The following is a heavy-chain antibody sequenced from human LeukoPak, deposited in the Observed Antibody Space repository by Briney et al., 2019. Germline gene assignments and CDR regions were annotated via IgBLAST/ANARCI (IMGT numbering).Heavy chain of an antibody. V-gene: IGHV3-48*03. CDR3: ARDTVNGPFVISLDL. D-gene: IGHD2-8*01. CDR2: INSADNVQ. J-gene: IGHJ5*02. Sequence: PGGSLRLSCAASGFSLRSSEMNWVRQAPGKGPEWVAHINSADNVQYYTDSVRGRFTMSRHNAKDFLFLQMNSLRDDDTAVYYCARDTVNGPFVISLDLWGQGVLVTVSS. CDR1: GFSLRSSE.